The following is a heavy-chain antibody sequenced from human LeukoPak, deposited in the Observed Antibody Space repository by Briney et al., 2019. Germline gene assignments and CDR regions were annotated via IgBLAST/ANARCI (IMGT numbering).Heavy chain of an antibody. CDR2: IYYSGST. CDR3: ARDTYGSDAFDI. V-gene: IGHV4-59*01. Sequence: PSETLSLTCTVSGGSISSYYWSWLRQPPGKGLEWIGYIYYSGSTNYNPSLKSRVTISVDTSKNQFSLKLSSVTAADTAVYYCARDTYGSDAFDIWGQGTMVTVSS. CDR1: GGSISSYY. J-gene: IGHJ3*02. D-gene: IGHD4-17*01.